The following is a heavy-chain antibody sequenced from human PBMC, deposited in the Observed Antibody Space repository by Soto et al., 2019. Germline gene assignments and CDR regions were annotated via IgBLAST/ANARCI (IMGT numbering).Heavy chain of an antibody. J-gene: IGHJ6*01. Sequence: ASVKVSCKASGGTFSSYAISWVRQAPGQGLEWMGGTIPIFGTANYAQKFQGRVTITADESTSTAYMELSSLRSEDTAVYYCAREKGTYYYDSSGASTYYYYGMDVWG. CDR3: AREKGTYYYDSSGASTYYYYGMDV. CDR2: TIPIFGTA. V-gene: IGHV1-69*13. CDR1: GGTFSSYA. D-gene: IGHD3-22*01.